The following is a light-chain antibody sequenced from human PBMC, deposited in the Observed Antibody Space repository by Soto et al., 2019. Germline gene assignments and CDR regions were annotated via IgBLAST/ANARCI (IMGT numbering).Light chain of an antibody. CDR3: LQLYNFSWT. V-gene: IGKV1-6*02. Sequence: IQMTQSPSSLSTSIGDRVTITCRASQRINIYLNWYRQKPGKAPELLIYSASNLQSGVPSRFSGSGSGTDFTLTISRLQPEDFATYYCLQLYNFSWTFGQGTKVDI. CDR1: QRINIY. J-gene: IGKJ1*01. CDR2: SAS.